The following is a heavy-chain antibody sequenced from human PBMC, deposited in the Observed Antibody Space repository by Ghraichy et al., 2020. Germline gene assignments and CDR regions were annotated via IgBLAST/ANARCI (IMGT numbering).Heavy chain of an antibody. V-gene: IGHV4-59*01. CDR2: IYYSGST. CDR3: ARVGLDTAMVKDYYYYYMDV. J-gene: IGHJ6*03. D-gene: IGHD5-18*01. CDR1: GGSISSYY. Sequence: SETLSLTCTVSGGSISSYYWSWIRQPPGKGLEWIGYIYYSGSTNYNPSLKSRVTISVDTSKNQFSLKLSSVTAADTAVYYCARVGLDTAMVKDYYYYYMDVWGKGTTVTVSS.